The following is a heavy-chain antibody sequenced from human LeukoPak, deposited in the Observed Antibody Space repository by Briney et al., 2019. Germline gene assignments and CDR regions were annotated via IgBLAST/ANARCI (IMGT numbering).Heavy chain of an antibody. J-gene: IGHJ5*02. CDR3: ARDRLRHFDP. CDR2: IYNSGSA. D-gene: IGHD4-17*01. Sequence: SETLSLICTVSGGFISQEYWRWIRQPPGKGLEWIGYIYNSGSASYNPSLGSRVTMSVDTSKKQISLKLRSVTAADTAMCYCARDRLRHFDPWGQGTLVTVSS. CDR1: GGFISQEY. V-gene: IGHV4-59*13.